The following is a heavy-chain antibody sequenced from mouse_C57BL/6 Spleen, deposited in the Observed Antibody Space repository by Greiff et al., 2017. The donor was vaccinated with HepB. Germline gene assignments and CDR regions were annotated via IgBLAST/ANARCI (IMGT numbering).Heavy chain of an antibody. V-gene: IGHV1-18*01. CDR3: ARHRPPLLRYAMDY. CDR1: GYTFTDYN. Sequence: VQLKESGPELVKPGASVKIPCKASGYTFTDYNMDWVKQSHGKSLEWIGDINPNNGGTIYNQKFKGKATLPVDKSSSTAYMELRSLTSEDTAVYYCARHRPPLLRYAMDYWGQGTSVTVSS. J-gene: IGHJ4*01. CDR2: INPNNGGT. D-gene: IGHD1-2*01.